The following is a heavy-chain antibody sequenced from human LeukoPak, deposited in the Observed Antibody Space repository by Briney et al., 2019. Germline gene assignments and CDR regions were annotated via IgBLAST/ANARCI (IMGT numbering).Heavy chain of an antibody. V-gene: IGHV4-4*07. CDR3: AAGRTTVSDNWFDP. CDR2: ICTSGST. J-gene: IGHJ5*02. D-gene: IGHD4-11*01. Sequence: PSETLSLTCTVSGGSISSYYWSWIRQPAGKGLEWIGRICTSGSTNYNPSLKSRVTMSVDTSKNQFSLKLSSVTAADTAVYYCAAGRTTVSDNWFDPWGQGTLVTVSS. CDR1: GGSISSYY.